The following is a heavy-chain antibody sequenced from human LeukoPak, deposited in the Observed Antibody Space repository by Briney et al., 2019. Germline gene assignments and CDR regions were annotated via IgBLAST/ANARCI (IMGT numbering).Heavy chain of an antibody. V-gene: IGHV4-31*03. D-gene: IGHD5-24*01. CDR1: GGSISSGGYY. CDR3: ARAGDGYNYVNVDY. Sequence: PSQTLSLTCTVSGGSISSGGYYWSWIRQHPGKGLEWIGYIYHSGSTYYNPSLKSRVTISVDTSKNQFSLKLSSVTAADTAVYYCARAGDGYNYVNVDYWGQGTLVTVSS. J-gene: IGHJ4*02. CDR2: IYHSGST.